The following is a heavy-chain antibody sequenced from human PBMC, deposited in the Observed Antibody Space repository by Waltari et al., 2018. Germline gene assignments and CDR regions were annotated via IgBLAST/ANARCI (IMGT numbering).Heavy chain of an antibody. Sequence: QVRLQESGPGLVKPSETLSLTCTVSGNSISSPYSWGWIRQPPGKGLEWIGNLYHSGNTYYNPSLKSRVTLSVDTSKNQFSLKLNSVTAADTAVYYCARGPPIVGAMDYWGQGTLVTVSS. CDR3: ARGPPIVGAMDY. V-gene: IGHV4-38-2*02. J-gene: IGHJ4*02. CDR2: LYHSGNT. D-gene: IGHD1-26*01. CDR1: GNSISSPYS.